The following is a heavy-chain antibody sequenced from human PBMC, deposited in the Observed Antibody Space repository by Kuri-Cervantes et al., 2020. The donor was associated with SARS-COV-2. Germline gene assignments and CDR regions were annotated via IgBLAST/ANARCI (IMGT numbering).Heavy chain of an antibody. V-gene: IGHV4-30-4*01. J-gene: IGHJ5*02. CDR1: GGSISSGDYY. CDR2: INHSGST. Sequence: SETLSLTCTVSGGSISSGDYYWSWIRQPPGKGLEWIGEINHSGSTNYNPSLKSRVTISVDTSKNQFSLKLSSVTAADTAVYYCTRASITIFGVVIGWFDPWGQGTLVTVSS. D-gene: IGHD3-3*01. CDR3: TRASITIFGVVIGWFDP.